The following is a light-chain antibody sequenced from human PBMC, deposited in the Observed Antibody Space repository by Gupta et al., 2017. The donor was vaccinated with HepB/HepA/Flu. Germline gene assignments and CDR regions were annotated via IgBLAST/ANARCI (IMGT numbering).Light chain of an antibody. J-gene: IGKJ1*01. CDR1: QSVLYSSNNRNN. CDR2: WAS. V-gene: IGKV4-1*01. CDR3: QQYYSTPWT. Sequence: DIVMTQSPDFLAVSLGERATINCKSSQSVLYSSNNRNNLVWYQQKPGQPPRLLIYWASTRESGVPDRFSGSGSGTDFTLTISSLQAEDVAVYYCQQYYSTPWTFGQGTKVEI.